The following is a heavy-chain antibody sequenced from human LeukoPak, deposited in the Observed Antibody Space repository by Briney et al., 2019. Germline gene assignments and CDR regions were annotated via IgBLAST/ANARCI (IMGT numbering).Heavy chain of an antibody. D-gene: IGHD3-10*02. Sequence: GGSLRLSCAASGFTFSSYSMNWVRQTPGKGLEWVANIKHDGTDKYYLDSVKGRFTVSRDNSKNSLYLQMNSLRAEDTAVYYCARGGVRGILLPVDYWGQGTLVTVSS. CDR3: ARGGVRGILLPVDY. V-gene: IGHV3-7*01. CDR2: IKHDGTDK. J-gene: IGHJ4*02. CDR1: GFTFSSYS.